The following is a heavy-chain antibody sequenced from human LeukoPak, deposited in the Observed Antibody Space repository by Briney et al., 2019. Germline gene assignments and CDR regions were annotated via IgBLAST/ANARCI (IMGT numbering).Heavy chain of an antibody. CDR3: ARGRGGSYLLDN. D-gene: IGHD1-26*01. V-gene: IGHV4-61*02. J-gene: IGHJ4*02. CDR1: GGSISSGSYY. CDR2: IYTGGST. Sequence: PSETLSLTCAVSGGSISSGSYYCSWSRQPAGKGLEWIVCIYTGGSTNYNPSLRSRVTISVDTSKNQPSLKLISVTAADPAVYFCARGRGGSYLLDNWGEGGLGTVS.